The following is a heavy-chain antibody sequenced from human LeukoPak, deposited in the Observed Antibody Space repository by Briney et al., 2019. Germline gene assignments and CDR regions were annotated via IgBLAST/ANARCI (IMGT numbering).Heavy chain of an antibody. CDR3: ARADPVGY. Sequence: EASVKVSCKASGDTFTGSFMHWVRQAPGQGREWMGWINSNTGGRKFAQKFQGRVTMTRDTSISTAHMELSSLRSDGTAVYYCARADPVGYWGQGTQVTVSS. CDR2: INSNTGGR. CDR1: GDTFTGSF. V-gene: IGHV1-2*02. J-gene: IGHJ4*02.